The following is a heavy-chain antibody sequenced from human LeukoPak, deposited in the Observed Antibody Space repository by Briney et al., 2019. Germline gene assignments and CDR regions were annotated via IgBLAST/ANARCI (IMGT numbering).Heavy chain of an antibody. CDR3: ARASVSAREFDAFDI. CDR1: GFTFSSYS. J-gene: IGHJ3*02. V-gene: IGHV3-21*01. D-gene: IGHD3-10*01. Sequence: GGSLRLSCAASGFTFSSYSMNWVRQAPGKGLEWVSSISSSSSYIYYADSVKGRFTISRDNAKNSLYLQMNSLRAEDTAVYYCARASVSAREFDAFDIWGQGTMVTVSS. CDR2: ISSSSSYI.